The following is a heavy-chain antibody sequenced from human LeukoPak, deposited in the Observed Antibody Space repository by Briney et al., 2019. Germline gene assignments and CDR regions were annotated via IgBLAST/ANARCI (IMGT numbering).Heavy chain of an antibody. Sequence: SETLSLTCTVSGGSISSYYWSWIRQPPGKGLEWIGYIYYSGSTNYNPSLKSRVTISVDTSKNQFSLKLSSVTAADTAAYYCARDTPPGYSSGWHYDYWGQGTLVTVSS. D-gene: IGHD6-19*01. CDR1: GGSISSYY. CDR2: IYYSGST. CDR3: ARDTPPGYSSGWHYDY. V-gene: IGHV4-59*01. J-gene: IGHJ4*02.